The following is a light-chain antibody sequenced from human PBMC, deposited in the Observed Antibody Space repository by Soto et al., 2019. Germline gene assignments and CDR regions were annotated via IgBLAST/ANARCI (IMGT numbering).Light chain of an antibody. CDR1: QSVSSSY. Sequence: IVLTQSPGTLSLSPGERATLSGRASQSVSSSYLAWYKQKPGPAPRLLIYGASSRATGIPDRFSGSGSGTDFTLTISRLEPEDFAVYYCQQYGSSPQTFGQGTKVDIK. V-gene: IGKV3-20*01. CDR3: QQYGSSPQT. J-gene: IGKJ1*01. CDR2: GAS.